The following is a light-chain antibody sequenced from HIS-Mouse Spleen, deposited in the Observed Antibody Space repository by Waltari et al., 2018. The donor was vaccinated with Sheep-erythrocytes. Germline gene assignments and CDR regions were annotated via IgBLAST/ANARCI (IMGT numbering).Light chain of an antibody. CDR2: DVS. J-gene: IGLJ1*01. CDR3: CSYAGSYTYV. V-gene: IGLV2-11*01. CDR1: SSDVGGYNY. Sequence: QSALTQPRSVSGSPGQSVTISCTGTSSDVGGYNYVPWYQQHPGKAPKPMIYDVSKRPSGVPDRFSGSKSGNTASLTISGHQAEDEADYYCCSYAGSYTYVFGTGTKVTVL.